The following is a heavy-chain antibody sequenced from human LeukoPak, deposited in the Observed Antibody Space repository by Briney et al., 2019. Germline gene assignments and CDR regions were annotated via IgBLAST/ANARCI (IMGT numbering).Heavy chain of an antibody. J-gene: IGHJ4*02. CDR3: ARGYSGYDSQTPFDY. CDR1: GFTVSSNY. CDR2: IYSGGST. V-gene: IGHV3-66*01. D-gene: IGHD5-12*01. Sequence: PGGSLRLSCAASGFTVSSNYMSCVRQAPGKGLEWVSVIYSGGSTYYADSVKGRFTISRDNSKNTLYLQMNSLRAEDTAVYYCARGYSGYDSQTPFDYWGQGTLVTVSS.